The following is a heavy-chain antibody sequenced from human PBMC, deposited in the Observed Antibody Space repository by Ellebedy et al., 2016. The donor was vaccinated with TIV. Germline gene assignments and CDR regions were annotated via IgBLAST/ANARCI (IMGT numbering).Heavy chain of an antibody. V-gene: IGHV4-59*01. CDR3: VRGYYVVLPYDN. Sequence: GSLRLSCTVSGGSISSYYWSWIRQPPGKGLEWIGYIYYSGSTQYNPSIKSRVTISVATSKNQFSLKLSSVTAADTAVYYCVRGYYVVLPYDNWGQGPLVTVSS. D-gene: IGHD2/OR15-2a*01. J-gene: IGHJ4*02. CDR2: IYYSGST. CDR1: GGSISSYY.